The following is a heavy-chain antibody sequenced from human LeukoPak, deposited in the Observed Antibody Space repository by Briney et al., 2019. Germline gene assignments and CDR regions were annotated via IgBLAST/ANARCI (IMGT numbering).Heavy chain of an antibody. J-gene: IGHJ4*02. CDR1: GGSISSYY. Sequence: SETLSLTCTVSGGSISSYYWSWIRQPPGKGLEWIGYIYYSGSTNYNPSLKSRVTISVDTSKNQFSLKLSSVTTADTAVYYCARDYYDSSGYYPFDYWGQGTLVTVSS. V-gene: IGHV4-59*01. D-gene: IGHD3-22*01. CDR3: ARDYYDSSGYYPFDY. CDR2: IYYSGST.